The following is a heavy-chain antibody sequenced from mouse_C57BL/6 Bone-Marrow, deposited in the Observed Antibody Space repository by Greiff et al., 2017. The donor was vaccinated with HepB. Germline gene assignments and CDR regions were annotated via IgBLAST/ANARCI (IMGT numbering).Heavy chain of an antibody. J-gene: IGHJ3*01. V-gene: IGHV14-2*01. CDR2: IDPEDGDT. CDR3: AREGGRSPFGY. CDR1: GFNIKDYY. D-gene: IGHD1-1*01. Sequence: EVQLQQSGAELVKPGASVKLSCKASGFNIKDYYMHWVKQRTEQGLEWIGRIDPEDGDTKYAPKFEGKATITADTSSNTAYLQLSSLTSEDTAVYYWAREGGRSPFGYWGQGTLVTVSA.